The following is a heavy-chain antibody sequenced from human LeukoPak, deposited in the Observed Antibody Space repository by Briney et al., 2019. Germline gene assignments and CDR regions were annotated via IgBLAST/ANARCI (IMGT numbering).Heavy chain of an antibody. V-gene: IGHV4-30-2*01. CDR3: ARYGSGSYSSRWFDP. Sequence: SETLSLTCAVSGGSISSGGYSWSWIRQPPGKGLGWIGYIYHSGSTYYNPSLKSRVTISVDKSKNQFSLKLSSVTAVDSAVYYCARYGSGSYSSRWFDPWGQGTLVTVSS. CDR2: IYHSGST. CDR1: GGSISSGGYS. D-gene: IGHD3-10*01. J-gene: IGHJ5*02.